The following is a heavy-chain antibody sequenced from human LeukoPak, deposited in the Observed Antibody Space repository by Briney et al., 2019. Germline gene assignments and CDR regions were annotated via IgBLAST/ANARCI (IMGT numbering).Heavy chain of an antibody. CDR3: AALVVPAAEAFDY. J-gene: IGHJ4*02. CDR2: IRYDGSNK. V-gene: IGHV3-30*02. Sequence: GGSLRLSCAASGFTFSSYGMHWVRQAPGKGLEWVAFIRYDGSNKYYADSVKGRFTISRDNSKNTLYLQMNSLRTEDTAVYYCAALVVPAAEAFDYWGQGTLVTVSS. CDR1: GFTFSSYG. D-gene: IGHD2-2*01.